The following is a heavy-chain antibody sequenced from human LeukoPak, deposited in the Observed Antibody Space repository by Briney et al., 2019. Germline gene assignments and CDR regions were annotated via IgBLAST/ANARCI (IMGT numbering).Heavy chain of an antibody. J-gene: IGHJ4*02. CDR2: LSGNGKTI. V-gene: IGHV3-23*01. D-gene: IGHD4-23*01. CDR1: GFTFSTYA. Sequence: GGSLRLSCAASGFTFSTYAMSWVRQAPGKGLECVSALSGNGKTIYYADSVKGRFTISRDNSKNTLSLQMNSLRAEDTAVYYCAKALYGGHDYWGQGTLVTVSS. CDR3: AKALYGGHDY.